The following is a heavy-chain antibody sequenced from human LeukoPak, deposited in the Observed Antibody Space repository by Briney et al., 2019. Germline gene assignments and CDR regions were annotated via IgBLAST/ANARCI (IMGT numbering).Heavy chain of an antibody. CDR2: IYYSGDT. CDR1: GGSIGSTSYY. V-gene: IGHV4-39*07. D-gene: IGHD6-19*01. J-gene: IGHJ4*02. CDR3: ARVGGWYYFDY. Sequence: KSSETLSLTCTVSGGSIGSTSYYWGWIRQPPGKGLEWIGSIYYSGDTSYNPSLKSRVTISIDTFNNQFSLKLDSVTAADTAVYFCARVGGWYYFDYWGQGTLVTVSS.